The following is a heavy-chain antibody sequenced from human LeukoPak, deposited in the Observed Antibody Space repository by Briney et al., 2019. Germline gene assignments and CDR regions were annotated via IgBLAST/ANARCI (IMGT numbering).Heavy chain of an antibody. CDR1: GYTFTSYG. Sequence: ASVKVSCKASGYTFTSYGISWVRQAPGQGLEWMGWISAYNGNTNYAQKFQGRVTITADESTSTAYMELSSLRSEDTAVYYCARPQEEMATSFAFDIWGQGTMVTVSS. J-gene: IGHJ3*02. CDR3: ARPQEEMATSFAFDI. D-gene: IGHD5-24*01. V-gene: IGHV1-18*01. CDR2: ISAYNGNT.